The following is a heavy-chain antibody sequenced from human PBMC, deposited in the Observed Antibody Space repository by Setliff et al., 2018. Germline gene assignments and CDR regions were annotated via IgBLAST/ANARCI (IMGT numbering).Heavy chain of an antibody. CDR1: GYTFTGYY. CDR3: AREDGTYYNFWSGYSTTPYYGMDV. Sequence: ASVKVSCKASGYTFTGYYMHWVRQAPGQGLEWMGWINPNSGGTNYAQKFQGWVTMTRDTSISTAYMELSRLRSDDTAVYYCAREDGTYYNFWSGYSTTPYYGMDVWGQGTTVTVSS. J-gene: IGHJ6*02. V-gene: IGHV1-2*04. CDR2: INPNSGGT. D-gene: IGHD3-3*01.